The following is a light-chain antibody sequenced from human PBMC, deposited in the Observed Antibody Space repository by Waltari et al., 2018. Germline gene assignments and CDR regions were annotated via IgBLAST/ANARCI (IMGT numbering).Light chain of an antibody. CDR2: GAS. Sequence: MLTQSPATLSLSPGEPATLSCRASQRLTKYYLAWYQHKPGQAPRLLIYGASSRAAGIPERFRGSGSGTDFTLTINRLEPEDFTMYYCQQYGSSILYTFGQGTKLEIK. CDR1: QRLTKYY. CDR3: QQYGSSILYT. J-gene: IGKJ2*01. V-gene: IGKV3-20*01.